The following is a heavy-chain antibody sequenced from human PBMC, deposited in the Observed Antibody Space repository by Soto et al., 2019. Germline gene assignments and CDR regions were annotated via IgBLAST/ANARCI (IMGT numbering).Heavy chain of an antibody. CDR2: IYYSGST. V-gene: IGHV4-31*03. D-gene: IGHD4-17*01. CDR3: ARDQELYGDTHWFDP. CDR1: GGSISSGGYY. Sequence: SETLSLTCTVSGGSISSGGYYWSWIRQHPGKGLEWIGYIYYSGSTYYNPSLKSRVTISVDTSKNQFSLKLSSVTAADTAVYYCARDQELYGDTHWFDPWGQGTLVTVSS. J-gene: IGHJ5*02.